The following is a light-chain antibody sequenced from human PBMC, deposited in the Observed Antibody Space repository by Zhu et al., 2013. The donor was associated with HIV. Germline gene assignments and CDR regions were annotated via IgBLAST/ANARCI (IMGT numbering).Light chain of an antibody. CDR1: SSNIGSHS. Sequence: QSVLTQPLSASGTPGQRVTISCSGSSSNIGSHSVNWYQQLPGTAPKLLICNNNERPSGVPDRFSGSKSGTSASLAIGGLQSEDEADYYSAAWDDSLNGWVFGGGTKLTVL. CDR2: NNN. CDR3: AAWDDSLNGWV. J-gene: IGLJ3*02. V-gene: IGLV1-44*01.